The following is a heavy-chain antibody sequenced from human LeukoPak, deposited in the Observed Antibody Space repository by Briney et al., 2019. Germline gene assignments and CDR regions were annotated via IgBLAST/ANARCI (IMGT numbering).Heavy chain of an antibody. CDR1: GFTFSSYS. CDR3: ARAVPYNYGDLYFDY. Sequence: TPGGSLRLSCAASGFTFSSYSMNWVRQAPGKGLEWVSSISSGSSYIYYADSVKGRFTISRDNSKNTLYLQMNSLRAEDTAVYYCARAVPYNYGDLYFDYWGQGTLVTVSS. D-gene: IGHD4-17*01. V-gene: IGHV3-21*04. J-gene: IGHJ4*02. CDR2: ISSGSSYI.